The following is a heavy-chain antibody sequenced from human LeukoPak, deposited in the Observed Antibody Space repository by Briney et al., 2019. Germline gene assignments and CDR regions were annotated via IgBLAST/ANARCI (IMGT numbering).Heavy chain of an antibody. D-gene: IGHD6-19*01. V-gene: IGHV3-23*01. Sequence: GGSLRLSCAASGFTFGSYAMSWVRQAPGKGLEWVSAISGSGGSTYYADSVKGRFTISRDNSKNTLYLQMNSLRAEDTAVYYCAKDPRQWLVNWFDPWGQGTLVTVSS. CDR2: ISGSGGST. CDR1: GFTFGSYA. CDR3: AKDPRQWLVNWFDP. J-gene: IGHJ5*02.